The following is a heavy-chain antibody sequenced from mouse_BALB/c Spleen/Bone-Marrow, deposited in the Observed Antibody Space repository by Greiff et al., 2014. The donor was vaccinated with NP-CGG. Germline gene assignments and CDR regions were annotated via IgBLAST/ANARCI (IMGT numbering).Heavy chain of an antibody. CDR1: GFNIKDTY. CDR2: IDPANGNT. D-gene: IGHD1-1*01. J-gene: IGHJ2*01. Sequence: EVQLQQSGAELVKPGASVKLSCTASGFNIKDTYMHWVKQRPEQGLEWIGRIDPANGNTKYDPKFQGKATITADTSSNTAYLQRNSLTSEDTAVYYCARYYYGTRYYFDYWGQGTTLTVSS. V-gene: IGHV14-3*02. CDR3: ARYYYGTRYYFDY.